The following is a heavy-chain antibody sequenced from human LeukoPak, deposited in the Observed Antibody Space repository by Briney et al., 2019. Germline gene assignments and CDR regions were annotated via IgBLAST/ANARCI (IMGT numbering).Heavy chain of an antibody. CDR3: AKVLAVAGLYYFDY. Sequence: GGSLRLSCAASGFTFSSYAMSWVRQAPGKGLEWVSAISGSGINTDYADSVKGRFTISRDNSKNTLYLQMNSLRAEDTAVYYCAKVLAVAGLYYFDYWGQGTLVTVSS. CDR2: ISGSGINT. D-gene: IGHD6-19*01. J-gene: IGHJ4*02. V-gene: IGHV3-23*01. CDR1: GFTFSSYA.